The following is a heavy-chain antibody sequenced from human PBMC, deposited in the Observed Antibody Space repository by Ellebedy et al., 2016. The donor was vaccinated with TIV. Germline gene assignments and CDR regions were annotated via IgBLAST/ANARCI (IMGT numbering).Heavy chain of an antibody. CDR3: ARVGMGDGYPDWYFDL. V-gene: IGHV4-59*01. Sequence: SETLSLTCTVSGGSISSYYWSWIRQPPGKGLEWIGYIYYSGSTNYSPSLKSRVTISVDTSKNQFSLKLSSVTAADTAVYYCARVGMGDGYPDWYFDLWGRGTLVTVSS. CDR1: GGSISSYY. D-gene: IGHD5-24*01. CDR2: IYYSGST. J-gene: IGHJ2*01.